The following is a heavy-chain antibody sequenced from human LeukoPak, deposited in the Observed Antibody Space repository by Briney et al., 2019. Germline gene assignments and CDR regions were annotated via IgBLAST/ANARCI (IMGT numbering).Heavy chain of an antibody. J-gene: IGHJ4*02. Sequence: ASVKVSCKASGGTFSSYAISWVRQSPGQGLEWMGGFIPIFGTANYAQKFQGRVTITADESTSTAYMELSSLRSEDTAVYYCACSGSRSLEWLSHPMEDYWGQGTLVTVSS. CDR3: ACSGSRSLEWLSHPMEDY. CDR2: FIPIFGTA. D-gene: IGHD3-3*01. V-gene: IGHV1-69*01. CDR1: GGTFSSYA.